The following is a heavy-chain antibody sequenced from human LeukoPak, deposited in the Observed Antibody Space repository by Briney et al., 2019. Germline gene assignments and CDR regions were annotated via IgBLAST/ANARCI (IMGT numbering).Heavy chain of an antibody. CDR1: GFTFSSYW. V-gene: IGHV3-7*01. CDR3: ARDSRVQLWLLRYDYFDY. Sequence: GGSLRLSCAASGFTFSSYWMHWVRQAPGKGLEWVANIKQDGSEKYYVDSVKGRFTISRDNAKNSLYLQMNSLRAEDTAVYYCARDSRVQLWLLRYDYFDYWGQGTLVTVSS. J-gene: IGHJ4*02. CDR2: IKQDGSEK. D-gene: IGHD5-18*01.